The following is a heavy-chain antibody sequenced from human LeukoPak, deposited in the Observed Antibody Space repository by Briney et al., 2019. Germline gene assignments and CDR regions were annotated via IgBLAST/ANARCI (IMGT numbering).Heavy chain of an antibody. D-gene: IGHD5-24*01. CDR1: GFTFSNAW. V-gene: IGHV3-15*01. J-gene: IGHJ4*02. CDR3: TTQSRGGDGYKIDY. CDR2: IKSKTDGVTT. Sequence: GGSLRLSCAASGFTFSNAWMSGGRQAPGKGLEWVGRIKSKTDGVTTDYAAPVKGRFTISRDDSKNTLYLQMNSLKTEDTAVYYCTTQSRGGDGYKIDYWGQGTLVTVSS.